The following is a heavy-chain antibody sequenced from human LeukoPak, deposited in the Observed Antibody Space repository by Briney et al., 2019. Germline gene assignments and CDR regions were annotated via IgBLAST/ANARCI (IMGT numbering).Heavy chain of an antibody. CDR1: GFTFSSYA. J-gene: IGHJ6*02. CDR2: ISGSGGST. CDR3: AKSLRAKVVKHDYGMDV. Sequence: PGGSLRLSCAASGFTFSSYAMSWVRQAPGKGLEWVSAISGSGGSTYYADSVKGRFTISRDNSKNTLYLQMNSLRAEDTAVYYCAKSLRAKVVKHDYGMDVWGQGTTVTVSS. D-gene: IGHD3-22*01. V-gene: IGHV3-23*01.